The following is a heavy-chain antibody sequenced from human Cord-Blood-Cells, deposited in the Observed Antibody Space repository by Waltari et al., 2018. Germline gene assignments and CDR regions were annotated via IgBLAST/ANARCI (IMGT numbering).Heavy chain of an antibody. CDR2: SNHRGST. D-gene: IGHD6-13*01. CDR3: ARRTGIAAAVDAFEI. J-gene: IGHJ3*02. Sequence: QVQLQQWGAGLLKPSETLSLTCAVYGGSFSGYYWSWIRPPPGKGLEWIGESNHRGSTHYTPSHKRRGTIAVDTSKSQFSRKLSSVTAADTAVYYWARRTGIAAAVDAFEIWGQGTMVTVSS. V-gene: IGHV4-34*01. CDR1: GGSFSGYY.